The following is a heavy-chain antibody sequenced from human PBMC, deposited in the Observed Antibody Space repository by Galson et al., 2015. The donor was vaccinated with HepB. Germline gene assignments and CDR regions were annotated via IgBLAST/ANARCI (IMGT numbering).Heavy chain of an antibody. CDR2: IRSKAYGGTT. V-gene: IGHV3-49*04. D-gene: IGHD6-19*01. Sequence: SLILSCAASGFTFGDNAMSWVRQAPGKGLEWAGFIRSKAYGGTTEYAGSVKGRFTISRDDSEGIAYLQMNSLQTEDTAVYYCTGGAGFSSAWYTNYWGQGTLVTVSS. CDR1: GFTFGDNA. CDR3: TGGAGFSSAWYTNY. J-gene: IGHJ4*02.